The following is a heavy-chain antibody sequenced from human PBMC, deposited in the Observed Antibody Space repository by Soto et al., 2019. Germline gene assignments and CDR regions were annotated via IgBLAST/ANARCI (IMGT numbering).Heavy chain of an antibody. V-gene: IGHV4-34*01. CDR3: ARGTLVVPAARGYYFDY. D-gene: IGHD2-2*01. CDR2: INHSGST. CDR1: GGSFSGYY. J-gene: IGHJ4*02. Sequence: QVQLQQWGAGLLKPSETLSLTCAVYGGSFSGYYWSWIRQPPGKGLEWIGEINHSGSTNYNPSLKSRVTISIDTSKNQLSLKLNSVTAADTAVYYCARGTLVVPAARGYYFDYWGQGSLVTVSS.